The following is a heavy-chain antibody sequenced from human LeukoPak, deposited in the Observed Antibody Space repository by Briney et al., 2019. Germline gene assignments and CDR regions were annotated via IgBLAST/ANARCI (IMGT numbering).Heavy chain of an antibody. D-gene: IGHD2-8*01. CDR3: AKDVWAAPEYFQH. Sequence: GGSLRLSCAASGFTVSSYAMSWVRQAPGKVLEWVAAIIGIGGSTYYADSVKERFTSSRHNSNNKLYLQMKNLRAEETDVYYCAKDVWAAPEYFQHWGQGTLVTVSS. V-gene: IGHV3-23*01. CDR1: GFTVSSYA. J-gene: IGHJ1*01. CDR2: IIGIGGST.